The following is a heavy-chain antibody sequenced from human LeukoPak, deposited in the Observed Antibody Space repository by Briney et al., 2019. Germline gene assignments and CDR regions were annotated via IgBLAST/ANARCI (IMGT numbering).Heavy chain of an antibody. CDR1: GFTFSSYG. V-gene: IGHV3-30*02. CDR3: AKDEGSFETADFDY. J-gene: IGHJ4*02. D-gene: IGHD6-13*01. Sequence: GGSLRLSCAASGFTFSSYGMHWVRHAPGKGLEWVAFIRYDGSNKYYADSVKGRFTISRDNSKNTLYLQMNSLRAEDTAVYYCAKDEGSFETADFDYWGQGTLVTVSP. CDR2: IRYDGSNK.